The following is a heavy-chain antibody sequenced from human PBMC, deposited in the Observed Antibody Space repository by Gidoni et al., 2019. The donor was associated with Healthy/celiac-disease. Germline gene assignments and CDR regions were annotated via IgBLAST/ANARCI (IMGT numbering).Heavy chain of an antibody. CDR1: GGSISSSSYY. CDR2: IYYSGST. Sequence: QLQLQESGPGLVKPSETLSLTCTVSGGSISSSSYYWGWIRQPPGKGLEWIGSIYYSGSTYYNPSLKSRVTISVDTSKNQFSLKLSSVTAADTAVYYCARLLYGGNPRPDWYFDLWGRGTLVTVSS. V-gene: IGHV4-39*01. CDR3: ARLLYGGNPRPDWYFDL. D-gene: IGHD2-15*01. J-gene: IGHJ2*01.